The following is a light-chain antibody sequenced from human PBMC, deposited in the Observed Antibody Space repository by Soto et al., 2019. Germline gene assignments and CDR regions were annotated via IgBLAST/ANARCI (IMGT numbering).Light chain of an antibody. Sequence: EIVKTQSPDTLSVTPGERDTLSCRASQSVSTNLAWYQQNPGQAPRLLIYGASTRATGIPARFSGSGSGTEFTLTISSLQSEDFAVYHCQQYNNWPYTFGQGTKLEIK. CDR1: QSVSTN. V-gene: IGKV3-15*01. CDR2: GAS. CDR3: QQYNNWPYT. J-gene: IGKJ2*01.